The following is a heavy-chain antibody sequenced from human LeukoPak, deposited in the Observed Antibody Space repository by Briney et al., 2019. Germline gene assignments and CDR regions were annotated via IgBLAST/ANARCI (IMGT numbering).Heavy chain of an antibody. V-gene: IGHV4-34*01. CDR1: GGSFSGYY. D-gene: IGHD3-10*01. CDR2: INHSGST. Sequence: SETLSLTCAVYGGSFSGYYWSWIRQPPGKGLEWIGEINHSGSTNYNPSLKSRVTISVDTSKNQLSLKLSSVTAADTAVYYCARSFGFGELLGFDYWGQGTLVTVSS. CDR3: ARSFGFGELLGFDY. J-gene: IGHJ4*02.